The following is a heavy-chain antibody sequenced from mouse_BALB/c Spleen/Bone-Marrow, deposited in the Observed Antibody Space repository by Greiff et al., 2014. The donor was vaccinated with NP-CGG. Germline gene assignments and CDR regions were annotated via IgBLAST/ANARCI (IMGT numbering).Heavy chain of an antibody. Sequence: VQLQESGPGLVAPSQSLSITCTVSGFSLTGYGVNWVRQPPGKGLEWLGMIWGDGSTDYNSALKSRLSISKDNSKSQVFLKMNSLQTDDTARYHCARDHYYRYPYAMDYWGQGTSVTVSS. CDR2: IWGDGST. J-gene: IGHJ4*01. CDR3: ARDHYYRYPYAMDY. V-gene: IGHV2-6-7*02. D-gene: IGHD2-14*01. CDR1: GFSLTGYG.